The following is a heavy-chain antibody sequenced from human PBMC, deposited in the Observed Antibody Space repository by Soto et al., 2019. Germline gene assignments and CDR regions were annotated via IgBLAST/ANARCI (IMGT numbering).Heavy chain of an antibody. V-gene: IGHV3-23*01. CDR2: ISGSGGST. CDR1: GFTFSSYA. J-gene: IGHJ2*01. CDR3: AKDAPFGELPDVYWYFDL. Sequence: EVQLLESGGGLVQPGGSLRLSCAASGFTFSSYAMSWVRQAPGKGLEWVSAISGSGGSTYYADSVKGRFTISRDNSKNTLYLQMNSLRAEDTAVYYCAKDAPFGELPDVYWYFDLWGRGTLVTVSS. D-gene: IGHD3-10*01.